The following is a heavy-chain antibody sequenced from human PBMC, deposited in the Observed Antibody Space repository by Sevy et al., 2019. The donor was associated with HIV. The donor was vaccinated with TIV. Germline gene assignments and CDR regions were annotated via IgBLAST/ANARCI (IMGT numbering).Heavy chain of an antibody. CDR3: AKGLGMVQGALLSDDI. CDR1: GFSFNSYG. D-gene: IGHD3-10*01. V-gene: IGHV3-30*02. CDR2: IRHDGSTK. J-gene: IGHJ3*02. Sequence: GGSLRLSCAASGFSFNSYGMHWVRQAPGKGLERVAFIRHDGSTKYYVDSAKGRFTISRDNSKNTLYLQMNSLRAEVTAVYYCAKGLGMVQGALLSDDIWGQGTMVTVSS.